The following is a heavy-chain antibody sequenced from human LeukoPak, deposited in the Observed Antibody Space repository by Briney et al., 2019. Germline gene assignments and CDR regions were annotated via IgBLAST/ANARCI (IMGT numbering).Heavy chain of an antibody. J-gene: IGHJ3*02. D-gene: IGHD3-22*01. CDR3: ARGPYSYDSSGAFDI. Sequence: SETLSLTCTVSGDSISSGDYYWSWIRQPAGEGLEWIGRISSSESTNYNPSLKSRVTISVDTSKNQFSLKLSSVTAADTAVYFCARGPYSYDSSGAFDIWGQGTMVTVSS. CDR2: ISSSEST. V-gene: IGHV4-61*02. CDR1: GDSISSGDYY.